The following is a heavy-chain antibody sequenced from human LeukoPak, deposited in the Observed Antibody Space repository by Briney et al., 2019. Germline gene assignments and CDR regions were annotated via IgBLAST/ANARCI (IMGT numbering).Heavy chain of an antibody. Sequence: PGRSLRLSCVASGFTFDDYAMHWVRQAPGKGLEWVSGISWNSGTMGYADSVKGRFTISRDNAKNSLHLQMNSLRTEDTAFYYCAKDKGYNWSYAPDPFDYWGQGTLVTVSS. CDR3: AKDKGYNWSYAPDPFDY. CDR1: GFTFDDYA. D-gene: IGHD1-7*01. J-gene: IGHJ4*02. V-gene: IGHV3-9*01. CDR2: ISWNSGTM.